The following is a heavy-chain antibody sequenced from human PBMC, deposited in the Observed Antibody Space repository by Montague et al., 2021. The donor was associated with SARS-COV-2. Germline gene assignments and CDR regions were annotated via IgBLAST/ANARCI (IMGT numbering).Heavy chain of an antibody. D-gene: IGHD3-22*01. J-gene: IGHJ4*02. CDR2: IKQSGST. Sequence: SETLSLTCGVYGGSFGDDHWSWIRQPPGKGLEWIGDIKQSGSTXXXPSXXXRVTISVDTSKNQFSLKLTSVTAADTAVYFCARGHLSVSMTVVVFTSASYYFDYWGQGAQVTVSS. CDR3: ARGHLSVSMTVVVFTSASYYFDY. V-gene: IGHV4-34*01. CDR1: GGSFGDDH.